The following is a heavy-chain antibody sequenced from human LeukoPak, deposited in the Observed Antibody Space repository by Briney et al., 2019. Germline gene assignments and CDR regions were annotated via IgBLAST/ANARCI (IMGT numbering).Heavy chain of an antibody. CDR2: ISYSGST. CDR1: GGSISSSSYY. CDR3: ARDGGLTHDFDY. Sequence: SETLSLTCKVSGGSISSSSYYWGWIRQPPGKGLERIGSISYSGSTYYNPSLKSRVTISVDTSKNQFSLKLSSVTAADTAVYYCARDGGLTHDFDYWGQGTLVTVSS. J-gene: IGHJ4*02. D-gene: IGHD2-15*01. V-gene: IGHV4-39*02.